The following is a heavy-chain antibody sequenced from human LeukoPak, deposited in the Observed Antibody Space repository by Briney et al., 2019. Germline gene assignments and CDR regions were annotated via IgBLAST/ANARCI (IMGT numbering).Heavy chain of an antibody. J-gene: IGHJ1*01. CDR2: IRYDGSNK. V-gene: IGHV3-30*02. CDR1: GFTFSSYG. Sequence: GGSLRLSCAASGFTFSSYGMHWVRQAPGKGLEWVAFIRYDGSNKYYADSVKGRFTISRDNSKNTLYLQMNSLRAEDTAVYYCAKWDSGYSSSWYRPTEYFQHWGQGTLVTVSS. CDR3: AKWDSGYSSSWYRPTEYFQH. D-gene: IGHD6-13*01.